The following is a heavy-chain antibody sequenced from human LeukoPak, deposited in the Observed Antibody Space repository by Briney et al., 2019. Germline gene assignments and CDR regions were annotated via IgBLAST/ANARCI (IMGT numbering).Heavy chain of an antibody. CDR1: GFTFSSHW. D-gene: IGHD4-17*01. J-gene: IGHJ4*02. CDR3: VRYRDGEYDY. V-gene: IGHV3-7*01. Sequence: GGSLRLSCAGSGFTFSSHWMTWVRQAPGKGLEWVANIKQDGSEKYYVDSVKGRFTISRDNAKSSLYLEMSSLRAEDTAVYYCVRYRDGEYDYWGQGTLVTVCS. CDR2: IKQDGSEK.